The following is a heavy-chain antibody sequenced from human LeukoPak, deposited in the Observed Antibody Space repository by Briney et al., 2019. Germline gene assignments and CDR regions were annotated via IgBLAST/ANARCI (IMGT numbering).Heavy chain of an antibody. CDR3: ARDLELKTTFDY. CDR2: ISAYNGNT. V-gene: IGHV1-18*01. Sequence: ASVKVSCKASGYTFTSYGISWVRQAPRQGLEWMGWISAYNGNTNYAQKLQGRVTMTTDTSTSTAYMELRSLRSDDTAVYYCARDLELKTTFDYWGQGTLVTVSS. CDR1: GYTFTSYG. D-gene: IGHD1-7*01. J-gene: IGHJ4*02.